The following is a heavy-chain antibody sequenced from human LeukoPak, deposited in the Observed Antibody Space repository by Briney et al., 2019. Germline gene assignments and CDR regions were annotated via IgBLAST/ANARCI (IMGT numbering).Heavy chain of an antibody. V-gene: IGHV4-59*01. D-gene: IGHD3-10*01. CDR3: ARVDYSSSGNYYNDRGAFDY. CDR1: GGSISSYY. Sequence: PSETLSLTCTVSGGSISSYYWSWIRQPPGKGLEWIGYIYYSGSTNYNPSLKSRVTISVDTSKNQFSLKLSSVTAADTAVYYCARVDYSSSGNYYNDRGAFDYWGQGTLVTVSS. CDR2: IYYSGST. J-gene: IGHJ4*02.